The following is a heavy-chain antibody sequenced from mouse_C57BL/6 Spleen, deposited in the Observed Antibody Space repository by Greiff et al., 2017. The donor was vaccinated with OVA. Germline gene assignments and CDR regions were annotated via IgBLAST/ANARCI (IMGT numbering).Heavy chain of an antibody. CDR2: IYPGDGDT. V-gene: IGHV1-80*01. D-gene: IGHD2-3*01. CDR1: GYAFSSYW. J-gene: IGHJ2*01. Sequence: QVQLQQSGAELVKPGASVKISCKASGYAFSSYWMNWVKQRPGKGLEWIGQIYPGDGDTNYNGKFKGKATLTADKSSSTAYMQLSSLNSEDSAVYFCARYGYYGWYYFDYWGQGTTLTVSS. CDR3: ARYGYYGWYYFDY.